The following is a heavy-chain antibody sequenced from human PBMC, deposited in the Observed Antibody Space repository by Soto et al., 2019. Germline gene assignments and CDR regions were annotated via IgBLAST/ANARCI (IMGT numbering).Heavy chain of an antibody. CDR2: ISSSGSTI. CDR1: GFTFSDYY. CDR3: ASTVVPVDIVVVTAIQWDYYGMDV. J-gene: IGHJ6*02. D-gene: IGHD2-21*02. Sequence: PGGSLRLSCAASGFTFSDYYMSWIRQAPGKGLEWVSYISSSGSTIYYADSVKGRFTISRDNAKNSLYLQMNSLRAEDTAVYYCASTVVPVDIVVVTAIQWDYYGMDVWGQGTTVTVSS. V-gene: IGHV3-11*01.